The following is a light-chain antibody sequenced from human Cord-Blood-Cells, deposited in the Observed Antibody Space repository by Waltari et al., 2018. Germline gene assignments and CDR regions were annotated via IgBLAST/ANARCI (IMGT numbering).Light chain of an antibody. CDR3: QQRSNLRT. Sequence: EIVLTQSPATLSLSPGERATLSCRASQSVSSYLAWYQQKPGQAPRLLIYDASNRATGIPARFSGSGSGTDFTLTISSLEPEDFAVYYCQQRSNLRTCGGGTKVEIK. J-gene: IGKJ4*01. CDR2: DAS. V-gene: IGKV3-11*01. CDR1: QSVSSY.